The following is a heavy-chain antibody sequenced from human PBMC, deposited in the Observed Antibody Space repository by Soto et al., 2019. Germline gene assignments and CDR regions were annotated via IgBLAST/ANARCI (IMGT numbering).Heavy chain of an antibody. D-gene: IGHD2-8*01. Sequence: EVQLVESGGGLIQPGGSLRLSCAASGFSVSSNYIKWVRQAPGKGLEWRSVIYSGGSTYDADSVKGRFTISRDDSKNTVYLQMNSLRAEDTAVYYCASDKAVLIEGRGDWVDPWGQGTLVIVSS. CDR2: IYSGGST. J-gene: IGHJ5*02. CDR1: GFSVSSNY. V-gene: IGHV3-53*01. CDR3: ASDKAVLIEGRGDWVDP.